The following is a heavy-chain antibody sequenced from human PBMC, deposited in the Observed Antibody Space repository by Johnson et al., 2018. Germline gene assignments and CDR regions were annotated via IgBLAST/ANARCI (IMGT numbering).Heavy chain of an antibody. V-gene: IGHV4-61*02. J-gene: IGHJ4*02. CDR3: AGGQQPLGLTG. CDR2: RYKSGGT. Sequence: QVQLQESGPGLVKPSQTLSLTCTVSGASITSGTYYWSWIRQSAGKGLEWIGRRYKSGGTNSNPPLNSRVSMSVDTSKNEFSLQLTSVTTAATAVYYCAGGQQPLGLTGWGQGTLVTVS. D-gene: IGHD6-13*01. CDR1: GASITSGTYY.